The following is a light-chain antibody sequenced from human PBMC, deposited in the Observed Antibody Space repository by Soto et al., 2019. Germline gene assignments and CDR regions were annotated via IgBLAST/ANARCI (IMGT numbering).Light chain of an antibody. CDR1: KSNIGAAFD. J-gene: IGLJ3*02. Sequence: QPVLTQPPSVSGAPGQRVTISCTGNKSNIGAAFDVHWYQHLPGTAPKLLMYGNNNRPSGVPDRFSASKSVTSASLAISGLQAEDEADYYCQSYDSSLSAWVFGGGTQLTVL. CDR3: QSYDSSLSAWV. CDR2: GNN. V-gene: IGLV1-40*01.